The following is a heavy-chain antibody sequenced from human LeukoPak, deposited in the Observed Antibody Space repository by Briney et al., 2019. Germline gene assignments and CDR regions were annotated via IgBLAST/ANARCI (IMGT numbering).Heavy chain of an antibody. CDR3: ARQGGFYDNRGYNDAFDI. V-gene: IGHV5-51*01. CDR2: IHPGDSDT. Sequence: GESLKISWKGTGYSFTNYWIGWVRQMPGKGLEWMGIIHPGDSDTRYSPSFQGQLTISVDKSVSTAYLQWSSLKASDTAMYYCARQGGFYDNRGYNDAFDIWGQGTVVTVSS. D-gene: IGHD3-22*01. J-gene: IGHJ3*02. CDR1: GYSFTNYW.